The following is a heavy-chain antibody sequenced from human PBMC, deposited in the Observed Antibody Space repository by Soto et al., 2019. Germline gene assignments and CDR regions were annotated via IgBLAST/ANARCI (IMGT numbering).Heavy chain of an antibody. D-gene: IGHD6-19*01. Sequence: QVQLQESGPGLVKPSGTLSLTCAVSGDSVSSPYYWCWVRQPPGKGLEWIGEVFHTGTTSYNPSPRCXVTTSMDKSNNQFSLDLTSVTAADTAVYYCARSAGWYAVHSWGPGTLVIVSS. CDR1: GDSVSSPYY. V-gene: IGHV4-4*02. J-gene: IGHJ4*02. CDR2: VFHTGTT. CDR3: ARSAGWYAVHS.